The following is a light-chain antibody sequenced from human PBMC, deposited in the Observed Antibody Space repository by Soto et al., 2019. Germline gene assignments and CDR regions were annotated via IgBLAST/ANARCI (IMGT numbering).Light chain of an antibody. J-gene: IGLJ3*02. CDR1: SSDVGNYKY. CDR2: EVS. CDR3: SSYAGSNLWV. V-gene: IGLV2-8*02. Sequence: QSALTQSPSASRPPRQSVTISCTGTSSDVGNYKYVSWYQQHPGKAPKLMIYEVSKRPSGVPDRFSGSKSGNTASLTVSGLQVEDEADYYCSSYAGSNLWVFGGGTKLTVL.